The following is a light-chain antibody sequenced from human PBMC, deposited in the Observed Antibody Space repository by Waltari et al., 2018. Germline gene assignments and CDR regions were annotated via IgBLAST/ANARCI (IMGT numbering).Light chain of an antibody. CDR1: SSNIGAGYD. V-gene: IGLV1-40*01. J-gene: IGLJ2*01. Sequence: QSGLTQPPSVSGAPGQRVTISCTGSSSNIGAGYDVHWYQLLPGTAPKLLIYGNGNRPAGVPVRSSGSESGKSASLVITGGQADDEDGYSCQSYDSSLRGWVFGGGTKLTVI. CDR3: QSYDSSLRGWV. CDR2: GNG.